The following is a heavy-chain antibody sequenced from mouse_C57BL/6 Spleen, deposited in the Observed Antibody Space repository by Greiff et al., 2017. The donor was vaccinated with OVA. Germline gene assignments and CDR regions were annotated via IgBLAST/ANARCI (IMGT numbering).Heavy chain of an antibody. Sequence: DVQLQESGPGMVKPSQSLSLTCTVTGYSITSGYDWHWIRHFPGNKLEWMGYISYSGSTNYNPSLKSRISITHDTSKNHFFLKLNSVTTEDTATYYCARGCDYGGFAYWGQGTLVTVSA. D-gene: IGHD2-4*01. J-gene: IGHJ3*01. CDR2: ISYSGST. V-gene: IGHV3-1*01. CDR3: ARGCDYGGFAY. CDR1: GYSITSGYD.